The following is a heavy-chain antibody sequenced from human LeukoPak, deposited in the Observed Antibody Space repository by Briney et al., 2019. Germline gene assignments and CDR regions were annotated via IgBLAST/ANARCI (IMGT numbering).Heavy chain of an antibody. CDR3: ARGKDGYNYLLDY. J-gene: IGHJ4*02. CDR2: INPNSGGT. D-gene: IGHD5-24*01. V-gene: IGHV1-2*06. Sequence: ASVKVSCKASGYTFTGYYMHWVRQAPGQGLEWMGRINPNSGGTNYAQKFQGRVTMTRDTSTSTAYMELSRLRSDDTAVYYCARGKDGYNYLLDYWGQGTLVTVSS. CDR1: GYTFTGYY.